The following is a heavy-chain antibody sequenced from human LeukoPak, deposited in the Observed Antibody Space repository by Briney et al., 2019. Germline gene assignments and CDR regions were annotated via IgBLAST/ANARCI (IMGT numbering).Heavy chain of an antibody. V-gene: IGHV3-21*01. Sequence: TGGSLRLSCAASGFTFSNYNMNWVRQAPGKGLEWVSYISSSSTNIYYTDSVKGRFTISRDNAKNSLYLQMNSLRAEDTAVYYCARALFAGAFYGMDVWGQGTTVTVSS. CDR1: GFTFSNYN. CDR3: ARALFAGAFYGMDV. D-gene: IGHD3-10*01. CDR2: ISSSSTNI. J-gene: IGHJ6*02.